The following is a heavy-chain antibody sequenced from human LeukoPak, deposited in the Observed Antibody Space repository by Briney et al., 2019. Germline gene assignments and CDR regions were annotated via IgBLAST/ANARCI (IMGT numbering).Heavy chain of an antibody. CDR2: IYYDGST. CDR1: GGSIRSGGWY. V-gene: IGHV4-31*03. CDR3: AKENYPSSSWYPYGMDV. D-gene: IGHD6-13*01. J-gene: IGHJ6*02. Sequence: SQTLSLTCTVSGGSIRSGGWYWSWIRQHPGKGLEWIGYIYYDGSTDYNPSLKSRVTISADTSKNQFSLRLSSVTAADTAVYYCAKENYPSSSWYPYGMDVWGQGTTVTVSS.